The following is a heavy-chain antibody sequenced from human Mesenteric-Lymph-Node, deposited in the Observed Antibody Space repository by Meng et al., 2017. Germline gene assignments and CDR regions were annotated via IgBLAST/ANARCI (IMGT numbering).Heavy chain of an antibody. V-gene: IGHV3-7*01. Sequence: GGSLRLSCEASGFIFSSYWMTWLRQAPGKGLEWVANIKQDSSEKYYVDSVKGRFTISRDNAKNSLYLQMNSLRVEDTAVYYCATGSLLDMIVVVTITGADYWGQGTLVTVSS. CDR2: IKQDSSEK. CDR3: ATGSLLDMIVVVTITGADY. J-gene: IGHJ4*02. D-gene: IGHD3-22*01. CDR1: GFIFSSYW.